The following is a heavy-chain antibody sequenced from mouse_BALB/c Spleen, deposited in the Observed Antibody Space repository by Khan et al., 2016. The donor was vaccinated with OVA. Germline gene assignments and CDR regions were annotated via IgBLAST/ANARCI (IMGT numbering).Heavy chain of an antibody. V-gene: IGHV5-4*02. CDR1: GFSFSDYY. D-gene: IGHD1-1*02. Sequence: EVELVESGGGLVKPGGSLKLSCAASGFSFSDYYMYWIRQNPEKRLEWVATISDGGGSTYYPDSAKGRFTISRDNAKSNLYLHMSSLNSEDTAIYYCARAGYGGFGYWGQGTLVTVSA. CDR2: ISDGGGST. J-gene: IGHJ3*01. CDR3: ARAGYGGFGY.